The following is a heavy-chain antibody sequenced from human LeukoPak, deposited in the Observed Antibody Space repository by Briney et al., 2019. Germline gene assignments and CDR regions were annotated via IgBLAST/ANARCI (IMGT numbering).Heavy chain of an antibody. CDR2: IYSGGST. V-gene: IGHV3-53*01. CDR1: GFTFTSYA. CDR3: AREGYCSSTSCYTLGDAFDI. D-gene: IGHD2-2*02. Sequence: GGSLRLSCAASGFTFTSYAMNWVRRSPGKGLEWFSVIYSGGSTYYAASVKGRFPISRDNSKNTLYLQMNSLRAEDTAVYYCAREGYCSSTSCYTLGDAFDIWGQGTMVTVSS. J-gene: IGHJ3*02.